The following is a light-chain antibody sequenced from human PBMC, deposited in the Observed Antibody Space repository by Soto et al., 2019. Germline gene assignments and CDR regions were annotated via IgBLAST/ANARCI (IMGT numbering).Light chain of an antibody. CDR2: DVS. CDR3: SSYASSSTYV. Sequence: QSVLTQPASVSGSPGQSIAISCTGSSSDVGGYNVVSWYQQHSGKAPKLMISDVSNPPSGVSVRFSGSKSGNTASLTISGLQAEDEADYFGSSYASSSTYVFGTGTKVTVL. V-gene: IGLV2-14*03. J-gene: IGLJ1*01. CDR1: SSDVGGYNV.